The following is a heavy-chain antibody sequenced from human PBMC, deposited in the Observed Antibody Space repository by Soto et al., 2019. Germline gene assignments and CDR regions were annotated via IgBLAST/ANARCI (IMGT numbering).Heavy chain of an antibody. V-gene: IGHV3-21*02. Sequence: VQLVESGGGLVKPGGSLRLSCAASGFIFATHTINWVRQAPGKGLEWVSSITGSGIYTRYADSVKGRFTIARDNAKTSLYLQMNSLGAADTAVYYCVKEGSSTYNEYFDYWGQGTLVTVSS. CDR3: VKEGSSTYNEYFDY. CDR1: GFIFATHT. J-gene: IGHJ4*02. CDR2: ITGSGIYT. D-gene: IGHD4-4*01.